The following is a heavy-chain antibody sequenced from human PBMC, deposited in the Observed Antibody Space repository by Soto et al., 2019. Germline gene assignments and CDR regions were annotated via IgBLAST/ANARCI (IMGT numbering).Heavy chain of an antibody. CDR3: ASGLRFLEWLPN. CDR2: ISSSGSTI. D-gene: IGHD3-3*01. CDR1: GFTFSSYE. V-gene: IGHV3-48*03. J-gene: IGHJ4*02. Sequence: GGSLRLSCAASGFTFSSYEMNWVRQGPGKGLEWVSYISSSGSTIYYADSVKGRFTISRDNAKNSLYLQMNSLRAEDTAVYYCASGLRFLEWLPNWAQGPLVTLSS.